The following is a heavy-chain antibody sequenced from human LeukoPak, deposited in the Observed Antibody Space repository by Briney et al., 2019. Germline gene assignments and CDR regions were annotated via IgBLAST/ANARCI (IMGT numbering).Heavy chain of an antibody. CDR1: GXTFSNYG. D-gene: IGHD4-17*01. Sequence: GGSLRLSCAESGXTFSNYGMHWVRQAPGKGVEMVSAIWYDRSNKYYGDSVKGRFTISRDNSKNTLYLIMNSVRAEDTAAYYCARAGYGDPHFDFWGQGTLVTVSS. V-gene: IGHV3-33*01. J-gene: IGHJ4*02. CDR2: IWYDRSNK. CDR3: ARAGYGDPHFDF.